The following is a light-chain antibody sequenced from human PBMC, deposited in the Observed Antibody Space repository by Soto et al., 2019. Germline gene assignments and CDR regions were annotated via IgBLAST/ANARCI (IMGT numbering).Light chain of an antibody. CDR2: DAS. CDR1: HSVSSSY. CDR3: QQYGSSPPIT. V-gene: IGKV3D-20*01. J-gene: IGKJ5*01. Sequence: EIVLTQSPATLSFSPGERATLSCGASHSVSSSYLAWYQQKPGLAPRLLIYDASSRATGIPDRFSGSGSGTDFTLTISRLEPEDFAVYYCQQYGSSPPITFGQGTRLENK.